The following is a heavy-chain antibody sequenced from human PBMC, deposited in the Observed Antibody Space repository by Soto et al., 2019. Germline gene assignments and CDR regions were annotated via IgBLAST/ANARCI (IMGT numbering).Heavy chain of an antibody. CDR2: IKQDGSEK. V-gene: IGHV3-7*01. CDR1: GFTFSSYW. D-gene: IGHD1-1*01. J-gene: IGHJ4*02. Sequence: EVQLVESGGGLVQPGGSPRLSCAASGFTFSSYWMSWVRQAPGKGLEWVANIKQDGSEKYYVDSVKGRFTISRDNAKNSLYLQMNSLRAEDTAVYYCARDWNLLSFDYWGQGTLVTVSS. CDR3: ARDWNLLSFDY.